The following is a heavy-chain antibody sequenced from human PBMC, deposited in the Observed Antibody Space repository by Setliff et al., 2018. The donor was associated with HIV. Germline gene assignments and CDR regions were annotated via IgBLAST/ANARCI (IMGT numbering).Heavy chain of an antibody. CDR3: ARGATLLPGYSDRWEYFYMDV. V-gene: IGHV4-34*01. CDR1: GGSFSEYY. Sequence: LSLTCAVYGGSFSEYYWSWIRQSPGKGLEWIGEINHSGSTHYNPPLKSRATISVDTSKNQFSLRLNSVTAADTAVYYCARGATLLPGYSDRWEYFYMDVWGKGATVTVSS. D-gene: IGHD5-12*01. J-gene: IGHJ6*03. CDR2: INHSGST.